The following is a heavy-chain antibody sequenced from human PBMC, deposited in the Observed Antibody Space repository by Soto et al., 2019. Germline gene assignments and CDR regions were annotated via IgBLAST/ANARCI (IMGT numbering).Heavy chain of an antibody. D-gene: IGHD2-2*01. CDR1: GFTFSSYA. J-gene: IGHJ6*02. Sequence: QVQLVESGGGVVQPGRSLRLSCAASGFTFSSYAMHWVRQAPGKGLEWVAVISYDGSNKYYADSVKGRFTISRDNSKNTLYLKMNSLRAEDTAVYYCARGRGCISTSCYAGNYYYYGMDVWGQGTTVTVSS. CDR2: ISYDGSNK. CDR3: ARGRGCISTSCYAGNYYYYGMDV. V-gene: IGHV3-30-3*01.